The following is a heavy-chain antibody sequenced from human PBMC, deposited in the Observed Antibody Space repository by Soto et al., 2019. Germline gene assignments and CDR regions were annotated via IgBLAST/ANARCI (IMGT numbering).Heavy chain of an antibody. J-gene: IGHJ4*02. V-gene: IGHV1-3*01. CDR3: ARVPSDY. Sequence: SVKVCCKSSVYTLTSYAMHWVRQAPGQRLEWMGWINAGNGNTKYSQKFQGRVTITREKSASTAYMELSSLRSEETAVYYCARVPSDYWGQGTLVTVSS. CDR2: INAGNGNT. CDR1: VYTLTSYA.